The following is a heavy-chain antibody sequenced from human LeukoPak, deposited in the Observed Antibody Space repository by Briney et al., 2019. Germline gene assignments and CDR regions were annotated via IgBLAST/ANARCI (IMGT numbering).Heavy chain of an antibody. V-gene: IGHV4-30-2*01. CDR3: ARGGILLWFGELLAQGWYFDL. J-gene: IGHJ2*01. D-gene: IGHD3-10*01. Sequence: PSQTLSLTCAVSGGSISSGGYSWSWIRQPPGKGLEWIGYIYHSGSTNYNPSLKSRVTISVDTSKNQFSLKLSSVTAADTAVYYCARGGILLWFGELLAQGWYFDLWGRGTLVTVSS. CDR2: IYHSGST. CDR1: GGSISSGGYS.